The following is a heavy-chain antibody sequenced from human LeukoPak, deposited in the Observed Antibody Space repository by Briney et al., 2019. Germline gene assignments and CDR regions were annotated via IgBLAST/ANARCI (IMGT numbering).Heavy chain of an antibody. CDR3: SGGGGGSTDY. Sequence: GGSLKLSCVASGFTFSGSAMHWVRQASGKGLEWVGRIRSKANSYATAYAASVKGRFTISRDDSNNTAYLQMNSLKTEDTAVYYCSGGGGGSTDYWGQGTLVTVSS. D-gene: IGHD2-15*01. J-gene: IGHJ4*02. CDR2: IRSKANSYAT. V-gene: IGHV3-73*01. CDR1: GFTFSGSA.